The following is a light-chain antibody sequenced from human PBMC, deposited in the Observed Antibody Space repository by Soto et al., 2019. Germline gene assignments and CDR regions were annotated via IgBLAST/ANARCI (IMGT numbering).Light chain of an antibody. CDR3: CSYAGSDSYV. Sequence: QSVLTQPRSLSGSPGQSVTISCTGTSSVVGGYNYVSWYQQHPGKAPKLMIYDVSKRPSGVPDRFSGSKSGNTASLTISGLQAEDEADYYCCSYAGSDSYVFGTGTKVTVL. CDR1: SSVVGGYNY. J-gene: IGLJ1*01. CDR2: DVS. V-gene: IGLV2-11*01.